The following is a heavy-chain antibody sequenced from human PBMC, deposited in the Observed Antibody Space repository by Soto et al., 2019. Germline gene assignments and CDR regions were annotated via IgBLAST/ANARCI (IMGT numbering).Heavy chain of an antibody. CDR1: GGSINNYY. Sequence: PSETLSLTCTVSGGSINNYYWSWIRQPPGKGLEWIGYIYYSGSTNYNPSLKSRVTISVDTSKNQFSLKLSSVTAADTAVYYCARRHGGNFDYWGQGTLVTVSS. CDR3: ARRHGGNFDY. CDR2: IYYSGST. D-gene: IGHD1-26*01. J-gene: IGHJ4*02. V-gene: IGHV4-59*01.